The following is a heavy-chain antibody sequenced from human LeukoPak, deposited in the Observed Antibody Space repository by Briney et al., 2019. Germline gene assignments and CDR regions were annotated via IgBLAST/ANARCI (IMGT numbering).Heavy chain of an antibody. J-gene: IGHJ6*03. V-gene: IGHV3-30*02. CDR2: IRYDGSNK. D-gene: IGHD2-2*01. CDR3: ARGQYCSSTSCYVYYYYYYYMDV. CDR1: GFIFSSYG. Sequence: GGSLRLSCAASGFIFSSYGMHWVRQAPGKGLEWVAFIRYDGSNKYYADSVKGRFTISRDNSKNTLYLQMNSLRAEDTAVYYCARGQYCSSTSCYVYYYYYYYMDVWGKGTTVTISS.